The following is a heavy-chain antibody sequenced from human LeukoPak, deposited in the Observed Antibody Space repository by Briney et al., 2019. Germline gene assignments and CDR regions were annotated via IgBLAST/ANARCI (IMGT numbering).Heavy chain of an antibody. CDR2: IYHSGST. V-gene: IGHV4-30-2*01. J-gene: IGHJ5*02. CDR1: GGSISSGGYS. CDR3: ARARGPNWFDP. Sequence: SETLSLTCAVSGGSISSGGYSWSWIRQPPGKGLEWIGYIYHSGSTYYNPSLKSRVTISVDRSENQFSLKLSSVTAADTAVYYCARARGPNWFDPWGQGTLVTVSS. D-gene: IGHD3-10*01.